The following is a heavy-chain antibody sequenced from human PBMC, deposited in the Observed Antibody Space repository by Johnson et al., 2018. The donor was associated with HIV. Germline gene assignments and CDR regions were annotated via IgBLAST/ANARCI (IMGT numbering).Heavy chain of an antibody. Sequence: VQLVESGGGVVQPGRSLRLSCAASGFTFSTYGMHWVRQAPGKGLEWVALIWYDGREKDYADSVKGRFTISRDNSKNTLYLEMNSLRVEDTAVYYCAKVVTSSSSWQDDAFDIWGQGTVVTVSS. D-gene: IGHD6-13*01. CDR2: IWYDGREK. V-gene: IGHV3-33*06. J-gene: IGHJ3*02. CDR3: AKVVTSSSSWQDDAFDI. CDR1: GFTFSTYG.